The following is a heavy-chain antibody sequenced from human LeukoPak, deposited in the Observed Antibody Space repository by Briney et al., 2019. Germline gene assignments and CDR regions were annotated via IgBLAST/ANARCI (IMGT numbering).Heavy chain of an antibody. J-gene: IGHJ5*02. V-gene: IGHV4-39*01. CDR2: FDYSGCT. CDR1: GGSISSSTYY. CDR3: ARHNNGSGSLNRGWFDA. D-gene: IGHD3-10*01. Sequence: PSETLSLTCTVSGGSISSSTYYWGWTRQPPGKGLEWIGSFDYSGCTYYNPSLKSRVTISVDTSKNQFSLKLSSVTAADTAVYYCARHNNGSGSLNRGWFDAWGQGTLVTVSS.